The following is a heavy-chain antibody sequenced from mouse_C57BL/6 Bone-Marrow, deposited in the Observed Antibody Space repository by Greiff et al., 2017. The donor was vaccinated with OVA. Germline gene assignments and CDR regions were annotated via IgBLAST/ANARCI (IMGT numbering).Heavy chain of an antibody. J-gene: IGHJ2*01. D-gene: IGHD2-1*01. CDR2: IYPGDGDT. CDR1: GYAFSSSW. CDR3: AREGGLLWDYFDY. V-gene: IGHV1-82*01. Sequence: QVQLQQSGPELVKPGASVKISCKASGYAFSSSWMNWVKQRPGKGLEWIGRIYPGDGDTNYNGKFKGKATLTADKSSSTAYMQLSSLTSEDSAVDFCAREGGLLWDYFDYWGQGTTLTVSS.